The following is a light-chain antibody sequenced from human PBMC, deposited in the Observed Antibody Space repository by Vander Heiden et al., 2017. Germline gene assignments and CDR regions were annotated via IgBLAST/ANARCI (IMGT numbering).Light chain of an antibody. CDR1: SSNIGSNT. CDR3: AAWDDSLNGPV. V-gene: IGLV1-44*01. CDR2: SNN. Sequence: QSVLTQSPSASGTPGQRVTISCSGSSSNIGSNTVNWYQQLPGTAPKLLIYSNNQRPSGVPDRFSGSKSGTSASLAIRGLQSEDEAGYYCAAWDDSLNGPVFGGGTKQTVL. J-gene: IGLJ3*02.